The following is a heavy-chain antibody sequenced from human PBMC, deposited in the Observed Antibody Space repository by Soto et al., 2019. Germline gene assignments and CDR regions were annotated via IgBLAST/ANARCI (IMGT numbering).Heavy chain of an antibody. CDR3: ARERRDGYKHYFDY. D-gene: IGHD5-12*01. Sequence: QVQLQESGPGLVKPSETLSLMCTVSGGSISSYYWSWIRQPPGKGLEWIGYINYSGSTNYNPSLKSRVTISVDTSKKQFSLKLSSVTAADTAVYYCARERRDGYKHYFDYWGQGTLVTVSS. J-gene: IGHJ4*02. CDR2: INYSGST. CDR1: GGSISSYY. V-gene: IGHV4-59*01.